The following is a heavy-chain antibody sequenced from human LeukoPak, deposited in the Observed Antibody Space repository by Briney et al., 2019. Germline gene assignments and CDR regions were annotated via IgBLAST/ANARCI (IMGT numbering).Heavy chain of an antibody. D-gene: IGHD2-15*01. J-gene: IGHJ6*02. V-gene: IGHV3-53*01. Sequence: GGSLRLSCAASGFTVSSNYMSWVRQAPGKGLEWVSVIYSGGSTYYADSVKGRFTISRDNSKNTLYLQMNSLRAEDTAVYYCVTLGYRSGGSCYSYYYGMDVWGQGTTVTVSS. CDR2: IYSGGST. CDR1: GFTVSSNY. CDR3: VTLGYRSGGSCYSYYYGMDV.